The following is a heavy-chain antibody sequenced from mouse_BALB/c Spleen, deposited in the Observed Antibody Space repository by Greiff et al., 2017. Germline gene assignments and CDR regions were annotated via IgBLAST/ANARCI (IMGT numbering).Heavy chain of an antibody. Sequence: EVQLQQSGAELVRPGALVKLSCKASGFNIKDYYMHWVKQRPEQGLEWIGWIDPENGNTIYDPKFQGKASITADTSSNTAYLQLSSLTSEDTAVYYCASSRGKGSFAYWGQGTLVTVSA. J-gene: IGHJ3*01. CDR1: GFNIKDYY. CDR3: ASSRGKGSFAY. V-gene: IGHV14-1*02. CDR2: IDPENGNT. D-gene: IGHD2-1*01.